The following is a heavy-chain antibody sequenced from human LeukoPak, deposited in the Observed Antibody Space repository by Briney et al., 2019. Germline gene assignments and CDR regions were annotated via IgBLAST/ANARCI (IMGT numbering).Heavy chain of an antibody. J-gene: IGHJ6*03. D-gene: IGHD4-11*01. CDR3: AKGFLGYSISRYYYYMDV. CDR1: GFTFSSYA. Sequence: GSLRLSCAASGFTFSSYAMSWVRQAPGKRLEWVAAVRDGGDITYHADSVKGRFTTSRDNSKNTLYLQMNSLRAEDTAVYYCAKGFLGYSISRYYYYMDVWGKGTTVTVSS. V-gene: IGHV3-23*01. CDR2: VRDGGDIT.